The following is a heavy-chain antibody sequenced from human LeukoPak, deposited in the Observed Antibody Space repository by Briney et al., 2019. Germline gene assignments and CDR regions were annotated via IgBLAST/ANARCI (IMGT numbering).Heavy chain of an antibody. Sequence: GGSLRLSCAASGFTFSSYEMNWVRQAPGKGLEWVSYISSSGSTIYHADSVKGRFTISRDNAKNSLYLQMNSLRAGDTAVYYCARDDAWELDGAFDIRGQGTMVTVSS. D-gene: IGHD1-26*01. CDR2: ISSSGSTI. V-gene: IGHV3-48*03. J-gene: IGHJ3*02. CDR3: ARDDAWELDGAFDI. CDR1: GFTFSSYE.